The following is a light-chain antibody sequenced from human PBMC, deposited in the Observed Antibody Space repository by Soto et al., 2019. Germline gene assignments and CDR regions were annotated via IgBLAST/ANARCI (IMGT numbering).Light chain of an antibody. J-gene: IGKJ4*01. Sequence: IQMTKSPSTLSASVGDRVTITCRASHHIDAWLAWYQQKPGKAPKVLIYKASILESGVPSRFSGSGSGTEFTLTISSLQPDDSATYYCQQHSNYPLTFGGGTKVEIK. CDR1: HHIDAW. CDR3: QQHSNYPLT. CDR2: KAS. V-gene: IGKV1-5*03.